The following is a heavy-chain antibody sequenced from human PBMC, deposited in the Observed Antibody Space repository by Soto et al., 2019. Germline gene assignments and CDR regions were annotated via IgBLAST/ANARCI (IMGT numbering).Heavy chain of an antibody. CDR3: ARLEGLATISDYFDF. Sequence: QLQLQESGPGLVKPSETLTLTCSVSGDSINSDKYYWGWIRQPPGKGMEWIGSIYFRGNTYYNPSRQTRATISLDKSRSQFSLKLNTVTAADSVVYFCARLEGLATISDYFDFWGQGALVTVSS. D-gene: IGHD3-3*01. CDR1: GDSINSDKYY. J-gene: IGHJ4*02. V-gene: IGHV4-39*01. CDR2: IYFRGNT.